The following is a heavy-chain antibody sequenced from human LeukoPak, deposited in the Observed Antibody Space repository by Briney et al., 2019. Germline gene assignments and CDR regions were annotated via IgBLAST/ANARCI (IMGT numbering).Heavy chain of an antibody. CDR3: AVFYGSGSYYNDAFDI. V-gene: IGHV3-74*01. CDR2: INSDGSST. CDR1: GFTFSSYW. J-gene: IGHJ3*02. Sequence: GGSLRLSCAASGFTFSSYWMHWVRQAPGKGLVWVSRINSDGSSTSYADSVKGRFTISRDNAKNTPYLQMNSLRAEDTAVYYCAVFYGSGSYYNDAFDIWGQGTMVTVSS. D-gene: IGHD3-10*01.